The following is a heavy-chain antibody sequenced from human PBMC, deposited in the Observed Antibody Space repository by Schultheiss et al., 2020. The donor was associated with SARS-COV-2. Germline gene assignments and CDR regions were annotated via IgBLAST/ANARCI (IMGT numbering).Heavy chain of an antibody. D-gene: IGHD3-10*01. CDR1: GYSISSGYY. CDR2: IYHSGST. Sequence: SETLSLTCTVSGYSISSGYYWGWIRQPPGKGLEWIGSIYHSGSTYYNPSLKSRVTISVDTSKNQFSLKLSSVTAADTAVYYCARGGYYGSGSYYDYWGQGTPVTVSS. J-gene: IGHJ4*02. V-gene: IGHV4-38-2*02. CDR3: ARGGYYGSGSYYDY.